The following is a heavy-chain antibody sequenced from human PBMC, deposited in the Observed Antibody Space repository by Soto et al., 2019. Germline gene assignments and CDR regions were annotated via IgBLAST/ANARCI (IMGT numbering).Heavy chain of an antibody. CDR1: GFIFSNYW. D-gene: IGHD5-12*01. CDR2: IKQDGSQT. J-gene: IGHJ4*02. CDR3: ARGTDGYNYWGNSLEY. V-gene: IGHV3-7*03. Sequence: LRLSCATSGFIFSNYWMTWVRQAPVKGLDWVANIKQDGSQTFYVDSVKGRFTISRDNAKTSLYLEMKSLRAEDTAVYYCARGTDGYNYWGNSLEYWGQGIQVTVS.